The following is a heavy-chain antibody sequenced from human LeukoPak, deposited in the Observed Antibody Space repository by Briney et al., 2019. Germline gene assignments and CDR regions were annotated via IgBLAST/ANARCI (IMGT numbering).Heavy chain of an antibody. CDR3: ARAAYINSYSSSWYRPDYFDY. CDR2: INPNSGGT. CDR1: GYTFTGYY. D-gene: IGHD6-13*01. J-gene: IGHJ4*02. V-gene: IGHV1-2*02. Sequence: GESLKISCQGSGYTFTGYYMHWVRQAPGQGLEWMGWINPNSGGTNYAQKFQGRVTMTRDTSISTAYMELSRLRSDDTAVYYCARAAYINSYSSSWYRPDYFDYWGQGILVTVSS.